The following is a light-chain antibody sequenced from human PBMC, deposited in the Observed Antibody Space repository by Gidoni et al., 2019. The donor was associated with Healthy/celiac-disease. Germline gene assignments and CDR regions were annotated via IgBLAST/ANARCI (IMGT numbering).Light chain of an antibody. Sequence: EIVVTQSPGTLSLSPGERATLSCRARQSISSSYLAWHQQKPGQAPRLLIYGASYRATGIPDRFSGSGSGTDFTLTISSLEPEDFAAYYCQQYGASPMYPFGQGTKLEIK. J-gene: IGKJ2*01. CDR3: QQYGASPMYP. V-gene: IGKV3-20*01. CDR1: QSISSSY. CDR2: GAS.